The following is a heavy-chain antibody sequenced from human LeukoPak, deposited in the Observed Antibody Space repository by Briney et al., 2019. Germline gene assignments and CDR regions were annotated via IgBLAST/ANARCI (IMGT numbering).Heavy chain of an antibody. V-gene: IGHV3-23*01. CDR1: GFTFSSYD. J-gene: IGHJ3*02. CDR3: IRGGIQVSGIDAFDI. D-gene: IGHD5/OR15-5a*01. CDR2: IRGTGSST. Sequence: GGSLRLSCGASGFTFSSYDMAWVRQAPGKGLEWVSAIRGTGSSTYYTDSVKGRFTISRENAKHSMYLQMNSLKDEDTAVYYCIRGGIQVSGIDAFDIWGQGTMVTVSS.